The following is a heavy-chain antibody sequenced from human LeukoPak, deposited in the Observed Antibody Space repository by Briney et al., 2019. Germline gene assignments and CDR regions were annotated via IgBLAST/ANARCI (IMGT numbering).Heavy chain of an antibody. CDR1: GFDPSTYE. CDR2: INHSGST. Sequence: PGGSLRLSCAASGFDPSTYEMNWARQPPGKGLEWIGEINHSGSTNYNPSLKSRVTISVDTSKNQFSLKLSSVTAADTAVYYCARGTLRLNAFDIWGQGTMVTVSS. CDR3: ARGTLRLNAFDI. D-gene: IGHD4-17*01. V-gene: IGHV4-34*01. J-gene: IGHJ3*02.